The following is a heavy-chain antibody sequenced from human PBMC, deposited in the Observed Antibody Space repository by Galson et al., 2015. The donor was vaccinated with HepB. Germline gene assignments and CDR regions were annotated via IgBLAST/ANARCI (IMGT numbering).Heavy chain of an antibody. CDR1: GFTFSSYG. D-gene: IGHD5-12*01. CDR3: GKEWLRMEGLYY. V-gene: IGHV3-30*18. CDR2: ISYDGSNK. J-gene: IGHJ4*02. Sequence: LRLSCAASGFTFSSYGMHWVRQAPGKGLEWVAVISYDGSNKYYADSVKGRFTISRDNSKNTLYLQMNSLRAEDTAVYYCGKEWLRMEGLYYWGQGTLVTVSS.